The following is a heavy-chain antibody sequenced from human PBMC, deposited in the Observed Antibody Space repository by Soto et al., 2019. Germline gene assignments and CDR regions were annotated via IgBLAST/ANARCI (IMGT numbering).Heavy chain of an antibody. Sequence: QVQLQESGPGLVKPSETLSLTCIFSVDSFNNYFWNWIRQPAGKGLEWIGRLYTSGSANGTANYNPSLRSRVTISLDTSNNQLSLSLTSLTAADTAVYYCARGFRGSKHGLDVWGQGTTVIVSS. V-gene: IGHV4-4*07. CDR3: ARGFRGSKHGLDV. J-gene: IGHJ6*02. D-gene: IGHD1-26*01. CDR1: VDSFNNYF. CDR2: LYTSGSANGTA.